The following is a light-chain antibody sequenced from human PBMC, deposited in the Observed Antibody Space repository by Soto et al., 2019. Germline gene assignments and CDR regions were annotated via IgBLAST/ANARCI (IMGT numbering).Light chain of an antibody. CDR3: QQYGSSPLT. CDR2: GAS. V-gene: IGKV3-20*01. Sequence: EXVLTQSPGILSLSPGERATLSCRASQSVSSSYLAWYQQKPGQAPRLLIYGASSRATGIPDRFSGSGSGTDFTLTISRLEPEDFAVYYCQQYGSSPLTFGQGTKVDIK. J-gene: IGKJ1*01. CDR1: QSVSSSY.